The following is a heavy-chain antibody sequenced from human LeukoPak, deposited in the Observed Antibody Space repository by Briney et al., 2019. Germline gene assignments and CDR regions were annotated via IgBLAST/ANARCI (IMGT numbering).Heavy chain of an antibody. V-gene: IGHV5-10-1*01. CDR3: AMGYGMDV. J-gene: IGHJ6*02. Sequence: GESLRISCQGSGYSFTSYWISWVRPMPGKGLEWMGRIDPSDSYTNYSPSFQGHVSTSVDKPISTAYLQWSSLKASDTAMYYCAMGYGMDVWGQGTTVTVSS. CDR1: GYSFTSYW. CDR2: IDPSDSYT.